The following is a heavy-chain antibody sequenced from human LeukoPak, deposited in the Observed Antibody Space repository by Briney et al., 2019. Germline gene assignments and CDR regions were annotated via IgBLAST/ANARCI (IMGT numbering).Heavy chain of an antibody. CDR3: ARDQSGMAAGALSD. CDR1: GFTFSSYS. D-gene: IGHD6-13*01. CDR2: ISSSSSYI. J-gene: IGHJ4*02. Sequence: GGSLRLSCAASGFTFSSYSMNWVRQAPGKGLEWVSSISSSSSYIYYADSVKGRFTISRDNAKNSLYLQMNSLRAEDTAVYYCARDQSGMAAGALSDWGQGTLVTVSS. V-gene: IGHV3-21*01.